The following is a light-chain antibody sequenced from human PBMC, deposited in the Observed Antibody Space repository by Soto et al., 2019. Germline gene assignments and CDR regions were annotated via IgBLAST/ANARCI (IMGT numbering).Light chain of an antibody. Sequence: EIVLTQSQGTLSLSPGERATLSYRARQRVSINYLAWYQQKPGQAPKLLIYGASNRATGIPDRFSGSGSATDFILTISRLEPEDFAMYYCQQSGKSFPLTFGGGTKLEL. J-gene: IGKJ4*01. CDR1: QRVSINY. V-gene: IGKV3-20*01. CDR3: QQSGKSFPLT. CDR2: GAS.